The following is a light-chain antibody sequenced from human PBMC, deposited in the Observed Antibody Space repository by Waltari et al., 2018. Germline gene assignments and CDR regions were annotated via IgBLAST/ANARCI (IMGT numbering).Light chain of an antibody. J-gene: IGLJ3*02. Sequence: SSVLTQAPSVSVAPGQTATVTCGGGNIGGRSVHWYQQRPGRAPVLVGYLDSDRPSGIPDRFAGSKSGNAAPLTISSVEAGDEADYYCHVWDGKTVMFGGGTKLTVL. CDR1: NIGGRS. V-gene: IGLV3-21*02. CDR3: HVWDGKTVM. CDR2: LDS.